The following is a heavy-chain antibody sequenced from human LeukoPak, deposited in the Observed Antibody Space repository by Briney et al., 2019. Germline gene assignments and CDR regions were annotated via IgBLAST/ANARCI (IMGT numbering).Heavy chain of an antibody. J-gene: IGHJ4*02. Sequence: SETLSLTCTVSGGSISRSSYYWGWIRQTPGMGLEWIGSVSYSGNTDYNPSLKSRVTISVDTSKNQFSLKLSSVTAADTAVYYCARSILRYYFDSSGYYPYYFDYWGQGMLVTVSS. CDR3: ARSILRYYFDSSGYYPYYFDY. D-gene: IGHD3-22*01. CDR1: GGSISRSSYY. V-gene: IGHV4-39*07. CDR2: VSYSGNT.